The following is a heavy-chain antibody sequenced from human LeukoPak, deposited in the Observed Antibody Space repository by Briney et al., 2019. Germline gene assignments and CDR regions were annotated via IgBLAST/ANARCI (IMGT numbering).Heavy chain of an antibody. CDR3: AGAQGGTLLWFGEEMGNWFDP. V-gene: IGHV4-59*01. D-gene: IGHD3-10*01. CDR1: GGSISSYY. J-gene: IGHJ5*02. CDR2: IYYSGST. Sequence: SETLSLTCTVSGGSISSYYWSWIRQPPGKGLEWIGAIYYSGSTTYYPPPQSRVTMSVDTSKTPYSLKRSSVTAADTAVDYCAGAQGGTLLWFGEEMGNWFDPWGQGTLVTVSS.